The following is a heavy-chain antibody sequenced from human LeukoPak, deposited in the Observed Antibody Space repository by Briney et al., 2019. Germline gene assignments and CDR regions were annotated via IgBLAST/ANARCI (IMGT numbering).Heavy chain of an antibody. CDR3: ARHPPVSYDSRRYYYYGMDV. J-gene: IGHJ6*02. CDR1: GFTVSSKY. V-gene: IGHV3-66*04. Sequence: HPGGSLRLSCAASGFTVSSKYMKWVRQAPGKGLEWVSVIYSGGDTYYADSVKGRFTISRDSSNNTLSLQMNSLSVEDTAEYYCARHPPVSYDSRRYYYYGMDVWGQGTTVTVSS. CDR2: IYSGGDT. D-gene: IGHD3-22*01.